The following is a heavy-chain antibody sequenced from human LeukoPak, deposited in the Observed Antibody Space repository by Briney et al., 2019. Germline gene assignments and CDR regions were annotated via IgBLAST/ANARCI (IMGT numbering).Heavy chain of an antibody. CDR2: TYYRSKWSS. V-gene: IGHV6-1*01. D-gene: IGHD6-19*01. CDR1: GDSVSSNSAA. Sequence: SQTLSLTCAISGDSVSSNSAAWNWIRQSPSSGLEWLGRTYYRSKWSSDYVVSVKSRITINPDTSKNQFSLQLNSVTPEDTAVYYCARDSYSSGWYRFDYWGQGTLVTVSS. CDR3: ARDSYSSGWYRFDY. J-gene: IGHJ4*02.